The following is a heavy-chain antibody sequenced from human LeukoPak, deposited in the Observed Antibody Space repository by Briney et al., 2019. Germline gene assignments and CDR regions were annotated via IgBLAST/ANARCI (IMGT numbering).Heavy chain of an antibody. Sequence: HPGGSLRLSCAASGFTFSSYAMHWVRQAPGKGLEWVAVISYDGSNKYYADSVKGRFTISRDNSKNTLYLQMNSLRAEDTAVYYCARGGSEMATAYFDYWGQGTLVTVSS. CDR1: GFTFSSYA. CDR3: ARGGSEMATAYFDY. V-gene: IGHV3-30*04. J-gene: IGHJ4*02. CDR2: ISYDGSNK. D-gene: IGHD5-24*01.